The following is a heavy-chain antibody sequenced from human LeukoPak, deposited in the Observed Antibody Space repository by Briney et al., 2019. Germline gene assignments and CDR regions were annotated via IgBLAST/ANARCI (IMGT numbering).Heavy chain of an antibody. CDR2: IYYTGAT. Sequence: SETLSLTCTVSRGSIGSFYWSWIRLPPGKGLEWIGYIYYTGATYYNPSLKSRVTISLDTSKNQFSLKLSSVTAADAAVYYCARAGYSYGTGYYFDYWGQGALVTVSS. J-gene: IGHJ4*02. D-gene: IGHD5-18*01. CDR3: ARAGYSYGTGYYFDY. V-gene: IGHV4-59*01. CDR1: RGSIGSFY.